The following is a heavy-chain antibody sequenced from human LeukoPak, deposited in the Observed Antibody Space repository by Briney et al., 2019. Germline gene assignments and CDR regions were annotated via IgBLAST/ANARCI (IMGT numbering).Heavy chain of an antibody. CDR2: IYPADSDS. J-gene: IGHJ5*02. Sequence: GESVKVSCKGSGYSFTSYWIGWVRQMPGKGLEWLGIIYPADSDSRYSSSFQCQVTTSANKSISTAYLQWSSLKDSDTAMYYCARGGYYDFWSGYYTYPHSNWFDPWGQGTLVTVSS. CDR3: ARGGYYDFWSGYYTYPHSNWFDP. CDR1: GYSFTSYW. V-gene: IGHV5-51*01. D-gene: IGHD3-3*01.